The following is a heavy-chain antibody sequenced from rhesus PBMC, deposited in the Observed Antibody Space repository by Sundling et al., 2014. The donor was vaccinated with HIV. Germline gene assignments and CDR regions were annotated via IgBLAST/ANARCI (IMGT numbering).Heavy chain of an antibody. CDR1: GFTFSNYG. Sequence: EVQLVESGGGLVQPGGSLRLSCAASGFTFSNYGMYWVRQAPGKGLEWISAISSDGGSTYYADSVKGRFTISRDNSKNTLSLLMNSLRAEDTAVYYCAKITASDWNYDDYWGQGVLVTVSS. D-gene: IGHD3-3*01. CDR3: AKITASDWNYDDY. V-gene: IGHV3S42*01. CDR2: ISSDGGST. J-gene: IGHJ4*01.